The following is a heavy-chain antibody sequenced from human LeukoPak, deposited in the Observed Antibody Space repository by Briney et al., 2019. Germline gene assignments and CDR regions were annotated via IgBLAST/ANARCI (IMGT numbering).Heavy chain of an antibody. CDR2: INDSGST. V-gene: IGHV4-59*08. CDR3: ARGLPSIGALSTI. J-gene: IGHJ3*02. D-gene: IGHD6-6*01. Sequence: SETLPLTCTVSGGSISGYYWSWIRQPPGKGLEWIGNINDSGSTNYNPSLESRVTISVDTSKNQFSLKLTSVTAADTAVYYCARGLPSIGALSTIWGQGKPVTVSS. CDR1: GGSISGYY.